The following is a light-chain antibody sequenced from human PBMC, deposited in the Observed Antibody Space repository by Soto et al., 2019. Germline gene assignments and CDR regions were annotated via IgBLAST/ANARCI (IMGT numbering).Light chain of an antibody. CDR2: LTS. J-gene: IGKJ1*01. V-gene: IGKV1-5*01. CDR1: QSISNW. Sequence: DIQMAPSPSPLSASFGDRVTLTCPASQSISNWLAWYQQRPGQAPKLLIYLTSNRAAGIPARFSGSGSGTEFTLTISSLQSEDFAVYYCQQYNNWPRTFGQGTKGDIK. CDR3: QQYNNWPRT.